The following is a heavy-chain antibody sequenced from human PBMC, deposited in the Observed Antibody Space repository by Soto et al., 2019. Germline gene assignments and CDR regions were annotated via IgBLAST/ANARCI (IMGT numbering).Heavy chain of an antibody. V-gene: IGHV1-69*01. CDR1: GGTFSNFA. J-gene: IGHJ3*02. CDR2: IIPLFNVA. D-gene: IGHD4-4*01. Sequence: QVQLVQSGPEVKKPGSSVKVSCEASGGTFSNFAVNWVRQAPGQGLEWVGGIIPLFNVAKYAQKFEVRVPVVADDLTSTVYMVVSRLRSDDTAVYYCAASGWCVLGYDYRVTAGLDIWGRGTLVTVSS. CDR3: AASGWCVLGYDYRVTAGLDI.